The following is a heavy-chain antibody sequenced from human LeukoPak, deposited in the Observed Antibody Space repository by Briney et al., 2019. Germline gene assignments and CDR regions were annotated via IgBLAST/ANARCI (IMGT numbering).Heavy chain of an antibody. J-gene: IGHJ4*02. CDR1: GFTFSDYY. CDR3: ARDDIAAAGVSFDY. CDR2: ISSSGSTI. Sequence: AGSLRLSCAASGFTFSDYYMSWIRQAPGKGLEWVSYISSSGSTIYYADSVKGRFTISRDNAKKSLYLQMNSLRAEDTAVYYCARDDIAAAGVSFDYWGQGTLVTVSS. D-gene: IGHD6-13*01. V-gene: IGHV3-11*01.